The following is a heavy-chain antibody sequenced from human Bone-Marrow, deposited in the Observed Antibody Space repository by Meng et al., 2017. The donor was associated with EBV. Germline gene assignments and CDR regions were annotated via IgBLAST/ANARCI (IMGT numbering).Heavy chain of an antibody. D-gene: IGHD3-22*01. CDR1: GSSFSSYA. CDR3: AGQTVPEDSSGYFDY. V-gene: IGHV1-69*01. CDR2: SIPIFGTT. Sequence: VGVVPSGAEEETPGCTVKVSWKASGSSFSSYAISRVRQAPGQGREWIGGSIPIFGTTNYAQKFQDRVTITADESTSTAYMELSSLRSEDTAVYYCAGQTVPEDSSGYFDYWGQGTLVTVSS. J-gene: IGHJ4*02.